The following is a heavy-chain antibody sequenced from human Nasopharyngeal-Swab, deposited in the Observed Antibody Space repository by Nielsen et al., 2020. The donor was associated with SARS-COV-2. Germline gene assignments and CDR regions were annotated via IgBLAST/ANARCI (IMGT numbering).Heavy chain of an antibody. CDR3: ATPPPNYDFWSGYYSYYYYYGMDV. J-gene: IGHJ6*02. Sequence: GESLKISCAASGFTFSSYAMSWVRQAPGKGLEWVSAISGSGGSTYYADSVKGRFTISRDNSKNTLYLQMNSLRAEDTAVYYCATPPPNYDFWSGYYSYYYYYGMDVWGQGTTVTVSS. CDR2: ISGSGGST. D-gene: IGHD3-3*01. CDR1: GFTFSSYA. V-gene: IGHV3-23*01.